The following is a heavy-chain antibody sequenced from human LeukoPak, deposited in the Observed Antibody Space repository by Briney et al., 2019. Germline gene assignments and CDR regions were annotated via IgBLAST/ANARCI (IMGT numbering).Heavy chain of an antibody. Sequence: SETLSLTCTVSGGSISLYYWSWIRQPAGKGLEWIGRIYTSGSTNYNPSLKSRVTISVDTSKNQFSLKLSSVTAADTAVYYCARGGYSGRDYNNWGQGTLVTVSS. J-gene: IGHJ4*02. CDR3: ARGGYSGRDYNN. D-gene: IGHD5-12*01. CDR2: IYTSGST. V-gene: IGHV4-4*07. CDR1: GGSISLYY.